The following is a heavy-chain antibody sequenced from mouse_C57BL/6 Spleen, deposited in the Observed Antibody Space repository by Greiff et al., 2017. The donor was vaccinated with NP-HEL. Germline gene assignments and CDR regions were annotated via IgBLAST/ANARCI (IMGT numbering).Heavy chain of an antibody. J-gene: IGHJ4*01. D-gene: IGHD2-1*01. CDR2: INYDGSST. CDR3: ARDGSYYGNFYAMDY. Sequence: EVKLMESEGGLVQPGSSMKLSCTASGFTFSDYYMAWVRQVPEKGLEWVANINYDGSSTYYLDSLKSRFIISRDNAKNILYLQMSSLKSEDTATYYCARDGSYYGNFYAMDYWGQGTSVTVSS. CDR1: GFTFSDYY. V-gene: IGHV5-16*01.